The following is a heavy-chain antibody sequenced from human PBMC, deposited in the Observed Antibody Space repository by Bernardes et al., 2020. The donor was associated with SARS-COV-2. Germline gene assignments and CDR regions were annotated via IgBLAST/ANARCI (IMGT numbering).Heavy chain of an antibody. J-gene: IGHJ5*02. CDR2: ISGYNGNT. CDR3: ARDWDCSNGVCFGTGNWFDP. CDR1: GYTFTSYG. D-gene: IGHD2-8*01. Sequence: ASVKVSCKASGYTFTSYGISWVRQAPGQGLEWMGWISGYNGNTNYAQKLQGRVTMSTDTSTSTAYMELRSLRSDDTAVYYCARDWDCSNGVCFGTGNWFDPWGQGTLVTVSS. V-gene: IGHV1-18*01.